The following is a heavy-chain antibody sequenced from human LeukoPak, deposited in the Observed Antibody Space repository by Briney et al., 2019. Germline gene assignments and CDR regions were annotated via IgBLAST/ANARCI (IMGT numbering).Heavy chain of an antibody. Sequence: GGSLRLSCAASGFTFSSYSMNWVRQAPGKGLEWVSSISGSSSYIYYADSVKGRFTISRDNANNSLYLQMNSLRAGDTAVYYCARVHSGSYQYYYYYYMDVWGKGTTVTVSS. V-gene: IGHV3-21*01. CDR3: ARVHSGSYQYYYYYYMDV. CDR2: ISGSSSYI. CDR1: GFTFSSYS. D-gene: IGHD1-26*01. J-gene: IGHJ6*03.